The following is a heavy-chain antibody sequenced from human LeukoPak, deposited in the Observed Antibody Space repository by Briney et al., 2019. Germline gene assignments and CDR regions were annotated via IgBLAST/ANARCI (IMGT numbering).Heavy chain of an antibody. CDR2: IYNTGRT. D-gene: IGHD6-19*01. CDR3: ARGGWSLDS. Sequence: KTSETLSLTCSVSGGSITNYYWSWIRQSPGKGLEWIGFIYNTGRTNYNPSLRSRVTISVDTSKNQFSLKLSSVTAADTAVYHCARGGWSLDSWGQGTLVTVSS. V-gene: IGHV4-59*01. J-gene: IGHJ4*02. CDR1: GGSITNYY.